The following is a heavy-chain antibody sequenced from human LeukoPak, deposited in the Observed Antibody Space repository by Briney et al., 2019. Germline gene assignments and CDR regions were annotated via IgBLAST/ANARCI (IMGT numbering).Heavy chain of an antibody. V-gene: IGHV3-66*01. CDR2: IYSGGST. D-gene: IGHD2-2*01. CDR3: ARALPAASHTSFDY. J-gene: IGHJ4*02. CDR1: GFTVSDNY. Sequence: GGSLRLSCAASGFTVSDNYMSWVRQAPGKGLEWVSIIYSGGSTYYADSVKGRFTISRDISKNTFYLQMNSLRVEDTAVFCCARALPAASHTSFDYWGQGTLVTVSS.